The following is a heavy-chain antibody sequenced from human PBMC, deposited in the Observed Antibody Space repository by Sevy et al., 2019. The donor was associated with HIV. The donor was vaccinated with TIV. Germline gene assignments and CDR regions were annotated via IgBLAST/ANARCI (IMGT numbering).Heavy chain of an antibody. V-gene: IGHV4-39*01. J-gene: IGHJ4*02. Sequence: SETLSLTCTVSGGSISSSSYYWGWIRQPPGKGLEWIGSIYYSGSTYYNPSLKSRVTISVDTSKNQFSLKLSSVTAADTAVYYCARHDIVVVPAATGCFDYWGQGTLVTVSS. D-gene: IGHD2-2*01. CDR2: IYYSGST. CDR1: GGSISSSSYY. CDR3: ARHDIVVVPAATGCFDY.